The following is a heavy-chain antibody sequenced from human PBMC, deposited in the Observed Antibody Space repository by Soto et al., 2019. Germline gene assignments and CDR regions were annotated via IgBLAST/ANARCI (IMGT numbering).Heavy chain of an antibody. J-gene: IGHJ4*02. D-gene: IGHD3-10*01. CDR3: ARSRKPSYYSGPYFDF. CDR2: ISGAGS. V-gene: IGHV3-11*01. Sequence: QVQLVESGGDLVEPGGSLRLSCAASGFTFSDYYMSWMRQAPGKGLEWIAYISGAGSNYADSGQGRFTISRDNTKNSLYLQMNSLRDEDTAVYYCARSRKPSYYSGPYFDFWGQGALVTVSS. CDR1: GFTFSDYY.